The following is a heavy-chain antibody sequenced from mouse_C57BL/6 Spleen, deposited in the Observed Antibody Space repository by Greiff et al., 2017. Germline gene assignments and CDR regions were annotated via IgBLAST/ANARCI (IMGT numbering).Heavy chain of an antibody. Sequence: EVQLQQSGTVLARPGASVKMSCKTSGYTFTSYWMHWVKQRPGQGLEWIGAIYPGNSDTSYNQKFKGKAKLTAVTSASTAYMELSSLTNEDSAVYYCTKLYYDYDDWYFDVGGTGTTVTVSS. J-gene: IGHJ1*03. CDR1: GYTFTSYW. V-gene: IGHV1-5*01. CDR3: TKLYYDYDDWYFDV. D-gene: IGHD2-4*01. CDR2: IYPGNSDT.